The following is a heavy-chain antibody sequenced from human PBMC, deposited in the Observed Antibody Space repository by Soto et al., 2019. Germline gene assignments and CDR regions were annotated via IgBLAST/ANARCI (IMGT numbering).Heavy chain of an antibody. CDR2: ISYDGSNK. V-gene: IGHV3-30*18. D-gene: IGHD1-26*01. J-gene: IGHJ4*02. Sequence: QVQLVESGGGVVQPGRSLRLSCAASGFTFSSYGMHWVRQAPGKGLEWVAGISYDGSNKYYADSVKGRFTISRDNSKNTLDLQMNSLRAEDTAVYYCAKQGFDSGSLRGRYYFDYWGQGTLVTVSS. CDR3: AKQGFDSGSLRGRYYFDY. CDR1: GFTFSSYG.